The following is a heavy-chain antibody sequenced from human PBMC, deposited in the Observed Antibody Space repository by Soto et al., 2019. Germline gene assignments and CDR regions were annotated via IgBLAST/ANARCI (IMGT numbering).Heavy chain of an antibody. CDR1: GYSFTSLD. J-gene: IGHJ4*02. CDR2: MQPSTGRT. D-gene: IGHD1-26*01. CDR3: ARGVSAGVDY. Sequence: GASVKVSCKASGYSFTSLDINWVRQTAGQGLEWMGWMQPSTGRTGYAQKFQGRVTMTRDTSIHTAYMELTTLTSDDTAFYYCARGVSAGVDYWGQGTLVTVSS. V-gene: IGHV1-8*01.